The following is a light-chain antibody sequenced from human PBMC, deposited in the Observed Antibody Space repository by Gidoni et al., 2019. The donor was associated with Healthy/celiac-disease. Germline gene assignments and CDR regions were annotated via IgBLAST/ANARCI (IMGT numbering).Light chain of an antibody. CDR3: QQIYSLWT. V-gene: IGKV1-39*01. CDR1: QSISSY. Sequence: IQMTQSPSCLSASVGDRVTITCRASQSISSYLNWYQQKPGKAPKLLIYAASSLQSGVPSRFSGSGSGTEFTLTISSLQPEDFATYYCQQIYSLWTFGQGTKVEIK. J-gene: IGKJ1*01. CDR2: AAS.